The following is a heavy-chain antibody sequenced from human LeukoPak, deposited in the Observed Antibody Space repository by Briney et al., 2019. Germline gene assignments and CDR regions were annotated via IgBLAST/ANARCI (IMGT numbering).Heavy chain of an antibody. Sequence: GGSLRLSCTASGFTVNYNYMSWVRQAPGKGLEWVSVMYSGGSTYYADSVKGRFTISRDDSKNTVYLQMNSLRVEDTAVYYCARVKVGITYWFDPWGQGTLVTVSS. D-gene: IGHD1-26*01. V-gene: IGHV3-66*01. CDR2: MYSGGST. CDR1: GFTVNYNY. J-gene: IGHJ5*02. CDR3: ARVKVGITYWFDP.